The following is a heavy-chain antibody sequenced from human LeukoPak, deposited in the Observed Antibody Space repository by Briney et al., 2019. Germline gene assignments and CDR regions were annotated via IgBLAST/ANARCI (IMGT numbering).Heavy chain of an antibody. CDR3: ARLYYYDSSGYYYYYMDV. Sequence: GESLKISCKGSGYSFTSYWIGWVRQMPGKGLEWMGIIYPGDSDTRYSPSFQGQVTISADKSISTAYLQWGSLKASDTAMYYCARLYYYDSSGYYYYYMDVWGKGTTVTVSS. CDR2: IYPGDSDT. J-gene: IGHJ6*03. CDR1: GYSFTSYW. V-gene: IGHV5-51*01. D-gene: IGHD3-22*01.